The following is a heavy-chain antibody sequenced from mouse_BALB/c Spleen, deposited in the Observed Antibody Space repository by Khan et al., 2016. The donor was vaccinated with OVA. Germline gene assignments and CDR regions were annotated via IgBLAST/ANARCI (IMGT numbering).Heavy chain of an antibody. CDR2: LYPYNGGT. CDR3: ARTRGPGYDYYSCY. D-gene: IGHD2-4*01. CDR1: GYTLTDYN. V-gene: IGHV1S29*02. J-gene: IGHJ2*01. Sequence: VQLQQSGPELVKPGASVKISCKASGYTLTDYNMHWVKQSHGKSLEWIGYLYPYNGGTGYNQTFKIKATLTVDNSFSTAYMEHRRLTSEDSADYNSARTRGPGYDYYSCYWGQGTTLTGSS.